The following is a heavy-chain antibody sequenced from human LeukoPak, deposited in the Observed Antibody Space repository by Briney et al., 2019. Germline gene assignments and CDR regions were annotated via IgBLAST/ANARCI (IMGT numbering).Heavy chain of an antibody. J-gene: IGHJ4*02. CDR1: GYSISSDYF. V-gene: IGHV4-38-2*01. Sequence: SETLSLTCAVSGYSISSDYFWGWIRQPPGRGLEWIGSIYHSGTTYYNPSLKSRVTISVDTSKNQFSLKLSSVTAADTAVYYCARVEITVAGPFDYWGQGTLVAVSS. D-gene: IGHD6-19*01. CDR2: IYHSGTT. CDR3: ARVEITVAGPFDY.